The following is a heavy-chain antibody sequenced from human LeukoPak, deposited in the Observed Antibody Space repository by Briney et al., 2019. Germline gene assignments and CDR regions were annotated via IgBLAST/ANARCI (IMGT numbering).Heavy chain of an antibody. D-gene: IGHD3-22*01. CDR2: ISSSSSYI. V-gene: IGHV3-21*01. CDR3: ARDPGYCDSSTYFDY. Sequence: PGGSLRLSCAASGFTFSSYSMNWVRQAPGKGLEWVSSISSSSSYIYYADSVKGRFTVSRDNAKNSLYLQMNSLRAEDTAVYYCARDPGYCDSSTYFDYWGQGTLVTVSS. J-gene: IGHJ4*02. CDR1: GFTFSSYS.